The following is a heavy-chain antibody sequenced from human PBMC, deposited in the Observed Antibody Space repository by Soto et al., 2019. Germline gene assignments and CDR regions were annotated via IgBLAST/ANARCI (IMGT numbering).Heavy chain of an antibody. CDR2: INSDGTST. CDR1: GFTFSSYW. CDR3: ARASQSYLFDY. D-gene: IGHD3-10*01. V-gene: IGHV3-74*01. J-gene: IGHJ4*02. Sequence: GGSLRLTCGASGFTFSSYWMHWVRQAPGKGLVWVSRINSDGTSTFYADSVKGRFTISRDNAKNTLYLQMNSLRAEDTAVYYCARASQSYLFDYWGQGTLVTLSS.